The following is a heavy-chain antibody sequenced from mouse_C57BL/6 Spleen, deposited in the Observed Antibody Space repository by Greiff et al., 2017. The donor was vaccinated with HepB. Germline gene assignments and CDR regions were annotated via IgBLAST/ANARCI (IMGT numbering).Heavy chain of an antibody. CDR3: ARSSYYCSSYVIYYAMDY. J-gene: IGHJ4*01. Sequence: VQLQQPGAELVKPGASVKLSCKASGYTFTSYWMHWVKQRPGQGLEWIGMIHPNSGSTNYNEKFKSKATLTVDKSSSTAYMQLSSLTSEDSAVYYCARSSYYCSSYVIYYAMDYWGQGTSVTVSS. CDR1: GYTFTSYW. D-gene: IGHD1-1*01. V-gene: IGHV1-64*01. CDR2: IHPNSGST.